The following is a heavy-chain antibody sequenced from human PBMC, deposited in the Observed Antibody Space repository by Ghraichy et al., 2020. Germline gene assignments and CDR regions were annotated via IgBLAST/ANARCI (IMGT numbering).Heavy chain of an antibody. CDR3: ARAPYDDDGFYDDGFDI. V-gene: IGHV4-30-2*01. D-gene: IGHD3-22*01. Sequence: SQTLSLTCAVSGGSISSSDYSWSWIRQPPGKGLEWMGYIYHSGSTYYNPSLKSRVTISADRSKNQISLKLSSVTAADTAVYYCARAPYDDDGFYDDGFDIWGQGTMVTVSS. J-gene: IGHJ3*02. CDR2: IYHSGST. CDR1: GGSISSSDYS.